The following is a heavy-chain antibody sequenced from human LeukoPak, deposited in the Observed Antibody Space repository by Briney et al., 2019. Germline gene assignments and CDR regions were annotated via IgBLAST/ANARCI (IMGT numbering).Heavy chain of an antibody. CDR2: INPNSGGT. V-gene: IGHV1-2*06. CDR1: GYTFTGYY. J-gene: IGHJ6*02. CDR3: ARGQWVVLTTYYYYGMDL. D-gene: IGHD6-19*01. Sequence: GASVKVSCKASGYTFTGYYMHWVRQAPGQELGWMGRINPNSGGTNYAQKFQGRVTMTRNTSISTAYMELSSLRSDDTAVYYCARGQWVVLTTYYYYGMDLWGQGTTVTVSS.